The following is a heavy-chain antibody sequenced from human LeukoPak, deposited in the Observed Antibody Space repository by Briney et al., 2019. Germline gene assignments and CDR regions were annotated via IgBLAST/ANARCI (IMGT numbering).Heavy chain of an antibody. D-gene: IGHD1-20*01. CDR1: GGSFSGYY. Sequence: PSETLSLTCAVYGGSFSGYYWSWIRQPPGKGLEWIGEINHSGSTNYNPSLKSRVTISVDTSKNQFSLKLSSVTAADTAVYYCARGPNWNPRRRNYYYYYMDVWGKGTTVTVSS. CDR3: ARGPNWNPRRRNYYYYYMDV. V-gene: IGHV4-34*01. CDR2: INHSGST. J-gene: IGHJ6*03.